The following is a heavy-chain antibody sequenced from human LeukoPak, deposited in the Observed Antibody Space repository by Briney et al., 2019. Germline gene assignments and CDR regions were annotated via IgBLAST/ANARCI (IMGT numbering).Heavy chain of an antibody. CDR2: ISGSGGST. V-gene: IGHV3-23*01. D-gene: IGHD1-26*01. CDR1: GFTFSSYA. J-gene: IGHJ4*02. Sequence: GGSLRLSCAASGFTFSSYAMSWVRQAPGKGLEWVSAISGSGGSTYYADSVKGRFTTSRDNSKNTLYLQMNSLRAEDTAVYYCAKMEVGATTLAYWGQGTLVTVSS. CDR3: AKMEVGATTLAY.